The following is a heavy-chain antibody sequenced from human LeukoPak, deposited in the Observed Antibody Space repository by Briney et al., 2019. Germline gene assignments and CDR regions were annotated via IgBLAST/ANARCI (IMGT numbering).Heavy chain of an antibody. CDR1: GFTFSSYE. J-gene: IGHJ6*03. CDR3: ARDKRFLEWFFFYMDV. V-gene: IGHV3-48*03. CDR2: ISSSGSTI. D-gene: IGHD3-3*01. Sequence: PGGSLRLSCAASGFTFSSYEMNWVRQAPGKGLEGVSYISSSGSTIYYADSVKGRFTISRDNAKNSLYLQMNSLRAEDTAVYYCARDKRFLEWFFFYMDVWGEGTTVTVSS.